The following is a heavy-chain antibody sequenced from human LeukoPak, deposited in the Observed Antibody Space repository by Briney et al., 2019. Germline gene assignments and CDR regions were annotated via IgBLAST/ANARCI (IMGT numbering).Heavy chain of an antibody. D-gene: IGHD6-19*01. CDR2: ISYDGSNK. V-gene: IGHV3-30*18. CDR1: GFTFSSYG. CDR3: AKSQWLVSPDY. J-gene: IGHJ4*02. Sequence: GGSLRLSCAASGFTFSSYGMHWVRQAPGKGMEGVAVISYDGSNKYYADSVKGRFTISRDNPKNTLYLQINSLRAEDTAVYYCAKSQWLVSPDYWGQGTLVTVSS.